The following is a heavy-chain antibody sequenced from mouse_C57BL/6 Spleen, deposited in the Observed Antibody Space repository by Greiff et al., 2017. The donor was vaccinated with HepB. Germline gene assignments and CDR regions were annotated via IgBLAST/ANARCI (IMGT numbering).Heavy chain of an antibody. CDR2: ISSGSSTI. J-gene: IGHJ1*03. CDR3: ARRADYGSSYGYWYFDV. V-gene: IGHV5-17*01. CDR1: GFTFSDYG. Sequence: DVKLVESGGGLVKPGGSLKLSCAASGFTFSDYGMHWVRQAPEKGLEWVAYISSGSSTIYYADTVKGRFTISRDNAKNTLFLQMTSLRSEDTAMYYCARRADYGSSYGYWYFDVWGTGTTVTVSS. D-gene: IGHD1-1*01.